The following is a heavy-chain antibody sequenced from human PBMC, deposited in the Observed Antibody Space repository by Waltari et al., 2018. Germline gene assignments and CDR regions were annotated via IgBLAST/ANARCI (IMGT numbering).Heavy chain of an antibody. CDR2: IYYSGST. V-gene: IGHV4-59*01. D-gene: IGHD3-22*01. CDR1: GGSISSYY. Sequence: QVQLQESGPGLVKPSETLSLTCTVSGGSISSYYWSWLRTPPGKRLEWIGYIYYSGSTNYNAALKSRVTISVDTTKNQFSLKLSSVTAADTAVYYCARSFDYYDSSGYYYDYWGQGTLVTVSS. J-gene: IGHJ4*02. CDR3: ARSFDYYDSSGYYYDY.